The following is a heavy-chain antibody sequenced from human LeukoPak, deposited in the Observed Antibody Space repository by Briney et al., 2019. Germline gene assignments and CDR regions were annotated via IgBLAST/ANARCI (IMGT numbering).Heavy chain of an antibody. CDR1: GGSISSYY. D-gene: IGHD1-26*01. J-gene: IGHJ4*02. CDR2: IYYSGST. CDR3: ARGGGKWELLCDY. V-gene: IGHV4-59*01. Sequence: SETLSLTCTVSGGSISSYYWSWIRQPPGKGLEWIGYIYYSGSTNYNPSLKSRVTISVDTSKNQFSLKLSSVTAADTAVYYCARGGGKWELLCDYWGQGTLVTVSS.